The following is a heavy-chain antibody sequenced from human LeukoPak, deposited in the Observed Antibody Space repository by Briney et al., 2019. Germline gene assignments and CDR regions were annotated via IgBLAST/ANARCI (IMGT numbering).Heavy chain of an antibody. CDR3: ARDSTYYYDSGSSGPHYFAY. D-gene: IGHD3-10*01. CDR2: VSYDGSIQ. V-gene: IGHV3-30*10. Sequence: GGSLRLSCAASEFTFSNYAMHWVRQAPGKGPEWVAVVSYDGSIQYHTDSVKGRFTISRDNSKNTLFLQMNSLSAEDTAVYYCARDSTYYYDSGSSGPHYFAYWGQGTLVTVSS. CDR1: EFTFSNYA. J-gene: IGHJ4*02.